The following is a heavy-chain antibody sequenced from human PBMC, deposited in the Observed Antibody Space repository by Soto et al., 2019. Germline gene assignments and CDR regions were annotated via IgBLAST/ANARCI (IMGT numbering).Heavy chain of an antibody. D-gene: IGHD5-18*01. V-gene: IGHV3-30-3*01. CDR3: ARDPLWGTAMVLWYFDL. Sequence: PGGSLRLSCAASGFTFNNYAMHWVRQAPGKGLEWVALISYDGSNKYYADSVKGRFTISRDNSKNTLYLQMNSLRAEDTALYYCARDPLWGTAMVLWYFDLWGRGTLVTVSS. CDR2: ISYDGSNK. J-gene: IGHJ2*01. CDR1: GFTFNNYA.